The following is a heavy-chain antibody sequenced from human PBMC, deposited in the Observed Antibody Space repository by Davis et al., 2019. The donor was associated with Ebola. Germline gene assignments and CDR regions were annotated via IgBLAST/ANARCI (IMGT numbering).Heavy chain of an antibody. CDR3: ARLAYYYDSSGLVEYFQH. CDR1: GYSFTSYW. J-gene: IGHJ1*01. CDR2: IDPSDSYT. V-gene: IGHV5-10-1*01. D-gene: IGHD3-22*01. Sequence: GESLKISCKGSGYSFTSYWIGWVRQMPGKGLEWMGRIDPSDSYTNYSPSFQGHVTISADKSISTAYLQWSSLKASDTAMYYCARLAYYYDSSGLVEYFQHWGQGTLVTVSS.